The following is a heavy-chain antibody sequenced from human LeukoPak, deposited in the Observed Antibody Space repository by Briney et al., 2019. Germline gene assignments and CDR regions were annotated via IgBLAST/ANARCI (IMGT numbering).Heavy chain of an antibody. V-gene: IGHV4-59*01. CDR2: IQYNGNT. CDR1: GDSISGYY. J-gene: IGHJ4*02. Sequence: PSETLSLTCTASGDSISGYYWSWIRQPPGKGLEWIELIQYNGNTNYNPSLKSRITISVDTPNNDFSLNVRSVTAADTAVYYCARVLIDSSGWYHFDSWGQGTLVTVSS. D-gene: IGHD6-19*01. CDR3: ARVLIDSSGWYHFDS.